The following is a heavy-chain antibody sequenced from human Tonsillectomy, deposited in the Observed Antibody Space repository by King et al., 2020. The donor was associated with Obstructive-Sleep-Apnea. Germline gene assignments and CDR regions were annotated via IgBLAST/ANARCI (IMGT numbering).Heavy chain of an antibody. D-gene: IGHD1-7*01. CDR2: IWYDGSNK. J-gene: IGHJ4*02. CDR3: AKDWNYLPDY. V-gene: IGHV3-33*06. Sequence: VQLVESGGGVVQPGRSLRLSCAASGFIFSNYGMHWVRQAPGKGLEWVAHIWYDGSNKYYIESVRGRFTISRDNSKNTLYLQMNRLRAEDTAVYYCAKDWNYLPDYWGQGTLVTVSS. CDR1: GFIFSNYG.